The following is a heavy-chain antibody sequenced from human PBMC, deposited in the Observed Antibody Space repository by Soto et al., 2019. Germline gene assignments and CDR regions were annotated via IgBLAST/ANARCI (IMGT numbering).Heavy chain of an antibody. CDR3: ARAHYYDFWSGYYTKDYYYGMDV. CDR2: INPNSGGT. Sequence: GASVKVSCKASGYTFTGYYMHWVRQAPGQGLEWMGWINPNSGGTNYAQKFQGWVTMTRDTSISTAYMELSRLRSDDTAVYYCARAHYYDFWSGYYTKDYYYGMDVWGQGTTVTVSS. V-gene: IGHV1-2*04. J-gene: IGHJ6*02. CDR1: GYTFTGYY. D-gene: IGHD3-3*01.